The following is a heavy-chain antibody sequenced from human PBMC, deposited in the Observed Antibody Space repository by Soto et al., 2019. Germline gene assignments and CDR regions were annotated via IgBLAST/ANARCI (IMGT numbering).Heavy chain of an antibody. Sequence: TSETLSLTCTVSGGSVSSGSYYWSWIRQPPGKGLEWIGYIYYSGSTNYNPSLKSRVTISVDTSKNQFSLKLRSVTAADTAVYHCARDSGPGSGYYKSIVYFDYWGQGTLVTVSS. CDR3: ARDSGPGSGYYKSIVYFDY. D-gene: IGHD3-3*01. CDR1: GGSVSSGSYY. J-gene: IGHJ4*02. V-gene: IGHV4-61*01. CDR2: IYYSGST.